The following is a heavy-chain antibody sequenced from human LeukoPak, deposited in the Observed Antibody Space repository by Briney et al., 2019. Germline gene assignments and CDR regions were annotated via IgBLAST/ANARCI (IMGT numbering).Heavy chain of an antibody. J-gene: IGHJ5*02. CDR3: AREASTYYYDSSGYYPNWFDP. V-gene: IGHV4-59*01. CDR1: GGSISSYY. CDR2: IYYTGST. D-gene: IGHD3-22*01. Sequence: SETLSLTCTVSGGSISSYYWSWIRQPPGKGLEWIGHIYYTGSTSYNPSLKSRITIPVDPSKNQFSLRLSSVTAADTAVYYCAREASTYYYDSSGYYPNWFDPWGQGTLVTVSS.